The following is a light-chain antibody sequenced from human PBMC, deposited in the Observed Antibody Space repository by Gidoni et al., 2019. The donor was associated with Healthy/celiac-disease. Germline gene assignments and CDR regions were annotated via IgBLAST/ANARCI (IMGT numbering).Light chain of an antibody. CDR1: QSVSSN. CDR2: GAS. Sequence: EIVMTQAPATLSVSPGERATLSCRASQSVSSNLAWYQQKPGQAPSLLIYGASTRATGIPARFSGSGSGTAFTLPISSLQSADFAVYYCQQYNNWPPYTFGQGTKLEIK. CDR3: QQYNNWPPYT. V-gene: IGKV3-15*01. J-gene: IGKJ2*01.